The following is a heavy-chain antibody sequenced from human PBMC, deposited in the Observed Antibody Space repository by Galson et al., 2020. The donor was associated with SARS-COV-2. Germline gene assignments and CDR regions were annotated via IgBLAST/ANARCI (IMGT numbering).Heavy chain of an antibody. CDR1: GGSISSSSYY. J-gene: IGHJ4*02. D-gene: IGHD6-6*01. CDR3: ARDFVAARQFDY. V-gene: IGHV4-39*07. CDR2: IYYSGRT. Sequence: SETLSLTCTVSGGSISSSSYYWGWIRQPPGKGLEWIGSIYYSGRTYYNPSLKSRVTISVDTSKNQFSLKLSSVTAADTAVYYCARDFVAARQFDYWGQGTLVTFSS.